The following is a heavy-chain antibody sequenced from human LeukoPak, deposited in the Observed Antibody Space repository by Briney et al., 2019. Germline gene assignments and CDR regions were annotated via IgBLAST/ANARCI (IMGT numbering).Heavy chain of an antibody. CDR1: GFTLSTYW. D-gene: IGHD3-10*01. Sequence: GGSLRLSCAASGFTLSTYWMSWVRQAPGKGLEWVANIKQDGSRKYYVDSVKGRFTISRDNSKNTLYLQMNSLRAEDTATYYCAKLSRDDYFDYWGQGTLVTVSS. CDR2: IKQDGSRK. V-gene: IGHV3-7*03. CDR3: AKLSRDDYFDY. J-gene: IGHJ4*02.